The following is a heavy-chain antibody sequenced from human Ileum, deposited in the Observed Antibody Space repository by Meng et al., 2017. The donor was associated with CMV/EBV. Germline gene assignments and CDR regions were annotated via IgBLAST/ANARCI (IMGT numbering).Heavy chain of an antibody. V-gene: IGHV6-1*01. D-gene: IGHD1-26*01. CDR1: GASVSSNRVA. Sequence: RDAGHGLFEPSQAFSLTCSISGASVSSNRVAWDCIRKSPSRGFGWPRRTYYKTNWDTDYAVSVNSRISINPDTSKTQVSLKLNSVTPVDTAIYSCARYGFIVTRQSPDYVDYWGQGTLVTVSS. CDR3: ARYGFIVTRQSPDYVDY. CDR2: TYYKTNWDT. J-gene: IGHJ4*02.